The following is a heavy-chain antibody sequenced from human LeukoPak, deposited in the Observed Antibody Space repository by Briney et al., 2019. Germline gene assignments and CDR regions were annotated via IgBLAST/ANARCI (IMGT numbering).Heavy chain of an antibody. D-gene: IGHD2-21*02. Sequence: PSETLSLTCAVYGGSFSGYYWSWIRQPPGKGLEWNGEINHSGSTNYNPSLKSRVTISVDTSKNQFSLKLSSVTAADTAVYYCARGQRDPIVVVTYFDYWGQGTLVTVSS. J-gene: IGHJ4*02. CDR2: INHSGST. CDR3: ARGQRDPIVVVTYFDY. CDR1: GGSFSGYY. V-gene: IGHV4-34*01.